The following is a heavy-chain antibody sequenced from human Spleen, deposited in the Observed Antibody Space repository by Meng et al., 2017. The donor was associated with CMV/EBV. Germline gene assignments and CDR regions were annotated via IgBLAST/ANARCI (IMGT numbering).Heavy chain of an antibody. D-gene: IGHD3-3*01. CDR1: GGTFRNFA. V-gene: IGHV1-69*05. Sequence: SVKVSCKASGGTFRNFAINWVRQAPGQGLEWMGGIISMFTTPNYAQRFQDRVTITTDESTTTAYMELSSLRSEDTAVYYCARTGTIWNWFDPWGQGTLVTVSS. J-gene: IGHJ5*02. CDR2: IISMFTTP. CDR3: ARTGTIWNWFDP.